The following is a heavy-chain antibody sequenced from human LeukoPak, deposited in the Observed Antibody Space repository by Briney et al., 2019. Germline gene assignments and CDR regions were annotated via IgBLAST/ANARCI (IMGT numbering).Heavy chain of an antibody. J-gene: IGHJ3*02. V-gene: IGHV3-48*03. Sequence: QPGGSLRLSCAASGFTFSSYEMHWVRQAPGKGLEWVSYISSSGTTTYYADSVKGRFTISRDNAKNSLYLQMNSLTAEDTAVYYCAREVYCSSTSCYTLGDAFDIWGQGTMVTVSS. CDR2: ISSSGTTT. CDR3: AREVYCSSTSCYTLGDAFDI. CDR1: GFTFSSYE. D-gene: IGHD2-2*02.